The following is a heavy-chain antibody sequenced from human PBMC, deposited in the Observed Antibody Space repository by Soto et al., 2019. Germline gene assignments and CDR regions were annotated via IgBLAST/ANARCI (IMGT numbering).Heavy chain of an antibody. J-gene: IGHJ4*02. V-gene: IGHV4-31*03. CDR3: ARGSSSSWATDY. CDR2: IYYSGST. D-gene: IGHD6-13*01. CDR1: GGSISSGGYF. Sequence: QVQLQESGPGLVKPSQTLSLTCTVSGGSISSGGYFWSWIRQHPGKGLEWIGYIYYSGSTYYSPSLKRRTTISVDTSKNQFSLRLRSVTAADTAVYYCARGSSSSWATDYWGQGTLVTVSS.